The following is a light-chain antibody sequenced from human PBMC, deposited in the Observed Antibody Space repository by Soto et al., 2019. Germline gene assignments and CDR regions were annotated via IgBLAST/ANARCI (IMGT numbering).Light chain of an antibody. Sequence: DIQLTQSPSFLSASIGDRVTITCRASQGISTYLAWYQQKPGKAPKLLMSAASTLQSGVPSRFSGSGSGTEFTLTISSLRPEDFATYYCQQLDTYPQTFGQGTKVEMK. CDR3: QQLDTYPQT. CDR2: AAS. V-gene: IGKV1-9*01. J-gene: IGKJ1*01. CDR1: QGISTY.